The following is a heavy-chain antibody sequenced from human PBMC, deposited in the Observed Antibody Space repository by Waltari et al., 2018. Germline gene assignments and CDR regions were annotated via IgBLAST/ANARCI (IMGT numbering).Heavy chain of an antibody. D-gene: IGHD3-3*01. CDR3: ARGPRRDYDFWSGYLPYYYYGMDV. J-gene: IGHJ6*02. Sequence: QVQLQESGPGLVKPSETLSLTCTVSGGSISSYYWSWIRQPPGKGLEWIGYIYYSGRTNYNPSLKSRVTISVDTSKNQFSLKLSSVTAADTAVYYCARGPRRDYDFWSGYLPYYYYGMDVWGQGTTVTVSS. CDR2: IYYSGRT. CDR1: GGSISSYY. V-gene: IGHV4-59*12.